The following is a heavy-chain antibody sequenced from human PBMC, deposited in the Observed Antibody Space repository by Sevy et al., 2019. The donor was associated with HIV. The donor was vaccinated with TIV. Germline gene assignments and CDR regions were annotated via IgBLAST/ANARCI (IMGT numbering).Heavy chain of an antibody. D-gene: IGHD4-17*01. CDR3: ARGEDYGDYVSAFDI. J-gene: IGHJ3*02. Sequence: GGSLRLSCAASGFTFSSYAMHWVRQAPGKGLEWVAVISYDGSNKYYADSVKGRFTISGDNSRNTLYLQMNSLRAEDTAVYYCARGEDYGDYVSAFDIWGQGTMVTVSS. CDR1: GFTFSSYA. V-gene: IGHV3-30-3*01. CDR2: ISYDGSNK.